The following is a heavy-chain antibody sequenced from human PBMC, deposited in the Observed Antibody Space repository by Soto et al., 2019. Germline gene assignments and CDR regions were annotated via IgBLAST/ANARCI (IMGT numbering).Heavy chain of an antibody. Sequence: QVQLVQSGAEVKKPGSSVKVSCKASGGTFSSYAINWVRQAPGQGLEWMGGSIPISGTANYAQKFQGRVTITADESTSTAYMELSSLRSEDTAVYYCARSQGSSTSLAIYYYYYYGMDVWGQGTTVTVSS. V-gene: IGHV1-69*01. CDR1: GGTFSSYA. CDR3: ARSQGSSTSLAIYYYYYYGMDV. J-gene: IGHJ6*02. D-gene: IGHD2-2*01. CDR2: SIPISGTA.